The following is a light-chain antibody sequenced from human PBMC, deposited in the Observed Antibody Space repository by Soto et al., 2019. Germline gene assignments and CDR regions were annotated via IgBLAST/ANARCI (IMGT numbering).Light chain of an antibody. Sequence: DIQMTQSPSTLFASVGDTVTITCRASQSISAWLAWYQQRPGKAPKLLIYKMSASERGVPSRFSGSGSGTEFTLTISSLQPEDFATYYYQQYNSSPWTFGQGTKVE. J-gene: IGKJ1*01. CDR3: QQYNSSPWT. CDR2: KMS. V-gene: IGKV1-5*03. CDR1: QSISAW.